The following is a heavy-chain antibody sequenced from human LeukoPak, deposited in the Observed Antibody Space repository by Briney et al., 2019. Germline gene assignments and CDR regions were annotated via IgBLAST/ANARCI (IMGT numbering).Heavy chain of an antibody. CDR1: GFTFSSYA. V-gene: IGHV3-30-3*01. CDR3: ARASFQRWLQLGGD. J-gene: IGHJ4*02. Sequence: PGRSLRLSCAASGFTFSSYAMHWVRQAPGKGLEWVAVISHDGSNKYYADSVKGRFTISRDNSKNTLYLQMNSLRDEDTAVYYCARASFQRWLQLGGDWGQGALVTVSS. D-gene: IGHD5-24*01. CDR2: ISHDGSNK.